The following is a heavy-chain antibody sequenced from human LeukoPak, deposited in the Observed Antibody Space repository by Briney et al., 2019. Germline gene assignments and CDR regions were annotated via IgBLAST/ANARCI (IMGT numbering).Heavy chain of an antibody. CDR3: ARAWTTVTTGCGWFDP. CDR2: IRDSAYRT. CDR1: RFTFSNYA. J-gene: IGHJ5*02. V-gene: IGHV3-23*01. Sequence: GGSLRLSCAASRFTFSNYAMSWVRQAPGKGLEWVSSIRDSAYRTYYADSVKGRFTISRDNSKNTLYLQMNSLRAEDTAVYYCARAWTTVTTGCGWFDPWGQGTLVTVSS. D-gene: IGHD4-17*01.